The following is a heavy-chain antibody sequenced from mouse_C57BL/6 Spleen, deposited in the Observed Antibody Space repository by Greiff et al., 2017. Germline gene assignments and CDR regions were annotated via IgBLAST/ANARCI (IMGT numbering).Heavy chain of an antibody. J-gene: IGHJ3*01. CDR1: GYTFTSYW. Sequence: QVQLQQPGAELVRPGTSVKLSCKASGYTFTSYWMHWVKQRPGQGLEWIGVIDPSDSYTNYNQKFKGKATLTVDTSSSTASMQLSSLTSEDSAVYYCARVDYDGYWGQGTLVTVSA. D-gene: IGHD2-4*01. CDR2: IDPSDSYT. CDR3: ARVDYDGY. V-gene: IGHV1-59*01.